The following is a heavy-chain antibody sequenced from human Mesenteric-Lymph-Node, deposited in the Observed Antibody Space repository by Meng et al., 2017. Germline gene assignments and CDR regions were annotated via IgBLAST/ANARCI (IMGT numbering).Heavy chain of an antibody. V-gene: IGHV1-3*04. CDR1: GYTFISYT. J-gene: IGHJ4*02. CDR3: ARGGRGCFDF. D-gene: IGHD2-15*01. Sequence: QFQFVQSGAGVKKPGASMKVSCKASGYTFISYTIHWLRQAPGQRLEWMGWINTGNGNTKYSHKFQDRVTITRDTSASAAYMELSSLRSEDTAVYYCARGGRGCFDFWGQGTLVTVSS. CDR2: INTGNGNT.